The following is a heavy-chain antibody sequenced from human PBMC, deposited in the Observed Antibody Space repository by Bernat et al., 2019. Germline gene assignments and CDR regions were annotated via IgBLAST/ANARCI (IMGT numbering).Heavy chain of an antibody. Sequence: EVQLVESGGGLVQPGGSLRLSCAASGFTFSSYWMSWVRQAPGKGLEWVANIKQDGSEEYYVDSVKGRFTLSRDNAKSSLFLQMNSLRAEDTAVYYCARKRTGSPSGYSDYWGQGSLVTVAS. J-gene: IGHJ4*02. CDR1: GFTFSSYW. V-gene: IGHV3-7*03. CDR3: ARKRTGSPSGYSDY. D-gene: IGHD3-10*01. CDR2: IKQDGSEE.